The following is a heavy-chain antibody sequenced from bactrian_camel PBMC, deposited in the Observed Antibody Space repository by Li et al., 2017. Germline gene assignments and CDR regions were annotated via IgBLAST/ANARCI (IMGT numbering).Heavy chain of an antibody. Sequence: VQLVESGGGLEQPGGSLGLSCAASGLTSTDYDMSWVRQAPGKGLEWVSTINSGGDSTYYADSVKGRFTISRDNAKNTLYLHLNRLKTEDTAMYYCAKSVGWVSSSYAYWGQGTQVTVS. V-gene: IGHV3S40*01. CDR2: INSGGDST. CDR3: AKSVGWVSSSYAY. D-gene: IGHD5*01. J-gene: IGHJ4*01. CDR1: GLTSTDYD.